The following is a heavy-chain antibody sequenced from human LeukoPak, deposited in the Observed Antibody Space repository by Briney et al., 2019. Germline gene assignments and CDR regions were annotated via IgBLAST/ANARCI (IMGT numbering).Heavy chain of an antibody. Sequence: PSETLSLTCTVSGGFISSYYWSWIRQPPGKGLEWIGYIYYNGNTNYNPSLKSRVTISVDTSKNQFSLKLSSVTAADTAVYHCARARYYDLKYFDSWGQGTLVTVSS. CDR3: ARARYYDLKYFDS. J-gene: IGHJ4*02. D-gene: IGHD3-22*01. V-gene: IGHV4-59*01. CDR2: IYYNGNT. CDR1: GGFISSYY.